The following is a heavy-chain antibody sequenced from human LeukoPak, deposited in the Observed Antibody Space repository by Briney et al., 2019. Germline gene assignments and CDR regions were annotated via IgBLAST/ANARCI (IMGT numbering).Heavy chain of an antibody. CDR1: GGSITSGGYY. Sequence: NPSQTLSLTCTVSGGSITSGGYYWSWIRQPPGKGLEWIGYIHQSGNTYYNPSLKSRATISVDRSKNQFSLKLSSVTAADTAVYYCARTPRDYYYYMDVWGKGTTVTVSS. CDR2: IHQSGNT. V-gene: IGHV4-30-2*01. J-gene: IGHJ6*03. CDR3: ARTPRDYYYYMDV.